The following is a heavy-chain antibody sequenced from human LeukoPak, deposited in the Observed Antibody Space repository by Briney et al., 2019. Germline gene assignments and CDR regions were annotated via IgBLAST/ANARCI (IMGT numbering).Heavy chain of an antibody. CDR3: ARGMSGYSSYDF. J-gene: IGHJ4*02. D-gene: IGHD5-12*01. Sequence: GGSLRLSCAASGFTFSSYGMHWVRQAPGKGPEWVAVIWYDGSNKYYADSVKGRFTISRDNSKNTLYLQMNSLRAEDTAVYYCARGMSGYSSYDFWGQGILVTVSS. CDR2: IWYDGSNK. V-gene: IGHV3-33*01. CDR1: GFTFSSYG.